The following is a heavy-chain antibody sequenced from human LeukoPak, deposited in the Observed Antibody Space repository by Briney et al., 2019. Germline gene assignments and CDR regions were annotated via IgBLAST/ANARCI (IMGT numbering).Heavy chain of an antibody. CDR2: IWYDGSNK. V-gene: IGHV3-33*06. Sequence: GESLKISCAASGFTFSSYGMHWVRQAPGKGLEWVAVIWYDGSNKYYADSVKGRFTISRDNSKNTLYLQMNSLRAEDTAVYYCAKSRRYDSSGYIDYWGQGTLVTVSS. D-gene: IGHD3-22*01. CDR1: GFTFSSYG. J-gene: IGHJ4*02. CDR3: AKSRRYDSSGYIDY.